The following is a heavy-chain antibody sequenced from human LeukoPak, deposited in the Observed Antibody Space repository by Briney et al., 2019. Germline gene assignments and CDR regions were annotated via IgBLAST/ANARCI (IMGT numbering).Heavy chain of an antibody. Sequence: GGSLRLSCAASGFKFDNYAMHWVRQAPGKGLEWVSSISWNSDIIAYADSVKGRFTISRDNAKNSVYLEMNSLRADDTAVYYCARSARLMKGVVEVTALDDWGQGTLVTVSS. J-gene: IGHJ4*02. CDR3: ARSARLMKGVVEVTALDD. D-gene: IGHD3-3*01. V-gene: IGHV3-9*01. CDR2: ISWNSDII. CDR1: GFKFDNYA.